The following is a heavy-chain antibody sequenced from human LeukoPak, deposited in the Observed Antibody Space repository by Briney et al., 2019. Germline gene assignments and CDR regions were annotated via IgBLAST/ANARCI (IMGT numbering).Heavy chain of an antibody. CDR3: ARVRAYYDSSGYYY. D-gene: IGHD3-22*01. J-gene: IGHJ4*02. V-gene: IGHV1-69*06. Sequence: SVKVSCKASGGTFSSYAISWVRQAPGQGLEWMGGTIPIFGTANYAQKFQGRVTITADKSTSTAYMELSSLRSEDTAVYYCARVRAYYDSSGYYYWGQGTLVTVSS. CDR2: TIPIFGTA. CDR1: GGTFSSYA.